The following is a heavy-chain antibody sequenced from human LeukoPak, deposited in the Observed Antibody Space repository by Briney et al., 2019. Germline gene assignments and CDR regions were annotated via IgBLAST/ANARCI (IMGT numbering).Heavy chain of an antibody. V-gene: IGHV3-30*01. CDR2: ISYDGSNK. D-gene: IGHD3-22*01. CDR1: GFTFSSYA. J-gene: IGHJ4*02. Sequence: GGSLRLSCAATGFTFSSYAMHWVRQAPGKGLEWVAVISYDGSNKHYADSVKGRFTISRDNSKNTLYLQMNSLRAEDTAVYYCARDHYYDSSGSHIAPDYWGQGTLVTVSS. CDR3: ARDHYYDSSGSHIAPDY.